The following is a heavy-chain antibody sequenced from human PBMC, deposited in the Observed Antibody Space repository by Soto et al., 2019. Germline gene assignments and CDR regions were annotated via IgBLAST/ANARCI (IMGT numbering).Heavy chain of an antibody. Sequence: SETLSLTCTVSGGSISSSSYYWGWIRQHPGKGLEWIGYIYYSGSTYYNPSLKSRVTISVDTSKNQFSLKLSSVTAADTAVYYCARGGSVQLRGHNWFDPWGQGTPVTVSS. CDR2: IYYSGST. D-gene: IGHD2-2*01. CDR3: ARGGSVQLRGHNWFDP. V-gene: IGHV4-61*05. J-gene: IGHJ5*02. CDR1: GGSISSSSYY.